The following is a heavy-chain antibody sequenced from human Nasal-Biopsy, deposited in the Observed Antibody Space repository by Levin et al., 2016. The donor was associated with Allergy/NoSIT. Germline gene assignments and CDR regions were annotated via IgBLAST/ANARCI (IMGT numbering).Heavy chain of an antibody. D-gene: IGHD6-13*01. CDR2: IYHSGNT. CDR1: GGFMRSSAYY. CDR3: ARVGWYAKYYMDV. J-gene: IGHJ6*03. Sequence: SETLSLTCTVSGGFMRSSAYYWGWIRQPPGKGLEWIGSIYHSGNTYYSPSLKSRVTISVDTSNQFSLELSSVTAADTAVYYCARVGWYAKYYMDVWGKGTTVTVSS. V-gene: IGHV4-39*01.